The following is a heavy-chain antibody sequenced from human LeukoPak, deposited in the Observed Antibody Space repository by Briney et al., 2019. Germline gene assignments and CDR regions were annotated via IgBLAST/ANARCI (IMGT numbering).Heavy chain of an antibody. D-gene: IGHD1-26*01. V-gene: IGHV3-53*01. CDR2: MYGYGTT. CDR3: ARSRVGETPLNK. CDR1: GFTVSSNS. J-gene: IGHJ4*02. Sequence: GGSLRLSCAASGFTVSSNSMSWVRQAPGKGLECVSVMYGYGTTDYADSVKGRFTISRDNSKNTLYLQMDTLRAEDTAVYFCARSRVGETPLNKWGQGTLVTVSS.